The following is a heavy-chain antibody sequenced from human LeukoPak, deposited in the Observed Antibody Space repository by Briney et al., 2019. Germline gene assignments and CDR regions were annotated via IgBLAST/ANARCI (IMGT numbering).Heavy chain of an antibody. CDR2: IIPIFGTA. V-gene: IGHV1-69*13. CDR1: GYTFTSFD. J-gene: IGHJ4*02. D-gene: IGHD1-26*01. CDR3: ARGESIVGRLDY. Sequence: SVKVSCKASGYTFTSFDINWVRQATGQGLEWMGGIIPIFGTANYAQKFQGRVTITADESTSTAYMELSSLRSEDTAVYYCARGESIVGRLDYWGQGTLVTVSS.